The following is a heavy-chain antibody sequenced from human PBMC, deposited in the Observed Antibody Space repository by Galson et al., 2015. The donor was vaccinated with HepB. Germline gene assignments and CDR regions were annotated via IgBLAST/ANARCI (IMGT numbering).Heavy chain of an antibody. CDR2: ISPYNGDT. CDR3: ARERGEIAATTELTYYFDY. V-gene: IGHV1-18*01. D-gene: IGHD1-7*01. J-gene: IGHJ4*02. CDR1: NYTFTNYG. Sequence: SVKVSCKASNYTFTNYGISWVRQAPGRGLEWMGWISPYNGDTNYAQKLQGRVTMTTDTSTSTAYMEVRSLRSDDTALYYCARERGEIAATTELTYYFDYWGQGTLVTVSS.